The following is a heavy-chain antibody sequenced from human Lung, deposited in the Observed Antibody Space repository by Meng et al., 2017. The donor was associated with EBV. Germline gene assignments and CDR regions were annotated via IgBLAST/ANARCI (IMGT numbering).Heavy chain of an antibody. J-gene: IGHJ4*02. Sequence: EVQMVGSGGGLIQPGGSLRLSCAASGFTFSSNWMHWVRQAPGKGLEWISRLNEDGRTTSYADSVKGRFTISRDNTRNTLYLQMHSLRAEDTALYFCSRDLAGPYDDWGQGTLVTVSS. D-gene: IGHD3-3*02. CDR2: LNEDGRTT. CDR1: GFTFSSNW. CDR3: SRDLAGPYDD. V-gene: IGHV3-74*01.